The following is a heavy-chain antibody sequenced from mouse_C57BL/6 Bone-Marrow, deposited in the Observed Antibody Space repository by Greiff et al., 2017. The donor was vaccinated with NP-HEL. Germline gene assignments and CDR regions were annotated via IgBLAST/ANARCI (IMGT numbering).Heavy chain of an antibody. Sequence: QVHVKQPGTELVKPGASVQLSCKASGYTFTSYWMHWVKQRPGPGLEWIGNINPSNGGTNYHEKFKSKATLTVDKSSSTAYMQLSGLTSEDSAVYYCAREAVTGADWGQGTLVTVSA. V-gene: IGHV1-53*01. CDR3: AREAVTGAD. J-gene: IGHJ3*01. CDR2: INPSNGGT. CDR1: GYTFTSYW. D-gene: IGHD2-2*01.